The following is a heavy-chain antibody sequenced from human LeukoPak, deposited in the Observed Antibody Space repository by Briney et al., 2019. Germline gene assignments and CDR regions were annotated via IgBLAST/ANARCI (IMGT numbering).Heavy chain of an antibody. J-gene: IGHJ4*02. CDR1: GFIFTNYF. V-gene: IGHV3-7*01. CDR3: AADRGWRTSGYYLYYFEY. D-gene: IGHD3-3*01. CDR2: IKHDGSEK. Sequence: GGSLRLSCAASGFIFTNYFMSWVRQAPGKGLEWVASIKHDGSEKYYVDSVRGRFTISRDNTMNSLYLQMSSLRAEDTAVYYCAADRGWRTSGYYLYYFEYWGQGTLVTFSS.